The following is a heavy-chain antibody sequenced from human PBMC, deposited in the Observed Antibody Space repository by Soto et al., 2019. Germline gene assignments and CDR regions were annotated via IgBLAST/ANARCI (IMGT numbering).Heavy chain of an antibody. D-gene: IGHD6-13*01. J-gene: IGHJ3*02. CDR2: INPSGGST. CDR3: ASSSPGSRTLMDI. V-gene: IGHV1-46*03. CDR1: GYTFTSYY. Sequence: QVQLVQSGAEVKKPGASVKVSCKASGYTFTSYYMHWVRQAPGQGLEWMGIINPSGGSTSYAQKYQGTVTMTRDTSTSKVYMELSSLRSEDTAVYYCASSSPGSRTLMDIWGQGTMVTVSS.